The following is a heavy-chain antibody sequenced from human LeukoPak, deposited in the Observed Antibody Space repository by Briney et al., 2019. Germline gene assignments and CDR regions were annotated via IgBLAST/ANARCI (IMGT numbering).Heavy chain of an antibody. CDR2: IYPGDSDT. CDR3: ARSPYGAHFDY. CDR1: GYIFTNYW. Sequence: GESLKISCKGSGYIFTNYWIGWVRQMPGKGLEWMGIIYPGDSDTRYSPSFQGQVTISADKSISTAYLQWSSLKASDIAMFYCARSPYGAHFDYWGQGTLVTVSS. J-gene: IGHJ4*02. V-gene: IGHV5-51*01. D-gene: IGHD3-10*01.